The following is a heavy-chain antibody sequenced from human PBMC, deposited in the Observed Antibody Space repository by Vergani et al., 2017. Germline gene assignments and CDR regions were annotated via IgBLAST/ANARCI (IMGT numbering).Heavy chain of an antibody. CDR1: GFTFTNFA. V-gene: IGHV3-23*04. J-gene: IGHJ4*02. Sequence: EVEVVESGGGLVQPGGSLRLSCAASGFTFTNFAMTWVRQAPGEGLEWVSGISGSGGFTYYADSVKGRFTISRDNSKNTMFLQMNNLRAEGTAVYYCAKDNVPGYYDSSGYCDYWGQGTLVTVSS. CDR2: ISGSGGFT. D-gene: IGHD3-22*01. CDR3: AKDNVPGYYDSSGYCDY.